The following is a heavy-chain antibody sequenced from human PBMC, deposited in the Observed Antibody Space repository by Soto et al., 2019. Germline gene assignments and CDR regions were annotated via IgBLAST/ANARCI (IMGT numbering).Heavy chain of an antibody. CDR3: ARDRYYYDTGGAFDI. CDR2: ISSSSSYI. Sequence: AGGSLRLSCAASGFTFSSYSMNWVRQAPGKGLEWVSSISSSSSYIYYADSVKGRFTISRDNAKNSLYLQMNSLRAEDTAVYYCARDRYYYDTGGAFDIWGQGTMVTVSS. D-gene: IGHD3-22*01. CDR1: GFTFSSYS. J-gene: IGHJ3*02. V-gene: IGHV3-21*01.